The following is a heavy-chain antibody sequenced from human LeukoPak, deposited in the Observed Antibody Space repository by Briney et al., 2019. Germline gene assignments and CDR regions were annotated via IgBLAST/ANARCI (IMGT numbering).Heavy chain of an antibody. V-gene: IGHV3-30*04. Sequence: GGSLRLSCVASGLAFSSYSMHWVRQAPGKGLEWVGVISYDGSDEYYTDSVKGRFTISRDNSKNTVYLQMNSLRADDMAVYYCARDSTPEWFDIHWGQGTLVTVS. CDR3: ARDSTPEWFDIH. CDR2: ISYDGSDE. D-gene: IGHD3-3*01. J-gene: IGHJ4*02. CDR1: GLAFSSYS.